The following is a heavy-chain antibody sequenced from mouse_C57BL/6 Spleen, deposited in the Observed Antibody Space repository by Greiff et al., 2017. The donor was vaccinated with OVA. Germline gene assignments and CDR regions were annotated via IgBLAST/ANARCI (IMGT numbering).Heavy chain of an antibody. V-gene: IGHV10-1*01. CDR2: FRSKSNNYAT. J-gene: IGHJ4*01. CDR1: GFSFTTYA. Sequence: EVQLVESGGGLVQPKGSLKLSCAASGFSFTTYAMNWVRQAPGKGLEWVARFRSKSNNYATYYAVSVKDRFTISRDDSESMLYLQMNNLKTEDTARYYSVRRSNGEYYYAMDYWGQGTSVTVSS. D-gene: IGHD2-5*01. CDR3: VRRSNGEYYYAMDY.